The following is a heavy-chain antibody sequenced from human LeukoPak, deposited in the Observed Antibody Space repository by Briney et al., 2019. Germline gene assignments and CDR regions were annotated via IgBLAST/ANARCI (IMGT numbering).Heavy chain of an antibody. V-gene: IGHV6-1*01. J-gene: IGHJ4*02. CDR2: TYYRSKWYN. CDR1: GDSVSSNSAA. CDR3: ASSALPYSSSWYNY. D-gene: IGHD6-13*01. Sequence: SQTLSLTCAISGDSVSSNSAAWNWIRQSPSRGLEWLGRTYYRSKWYNDYAVSVKSRITINPDTSKNQFSLQLNSVTAADTAVYYCASSALPYSSSWYNYWGQGTLVTVSS.